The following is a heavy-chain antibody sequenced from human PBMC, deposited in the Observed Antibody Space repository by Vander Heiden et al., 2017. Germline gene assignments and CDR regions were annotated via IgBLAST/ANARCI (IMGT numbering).Heavy chain of an antibody. CDR3: AGGESYEHSASWFDP. CDR1: GFTFSGDA. V-gene: IGHV3-30-3*01. J-gene: IGHJ5*02. Sequence: QVQLVESGGGVVQPGRSLRPSCAVSGFTFSGDAMHGVRQAPGKGLEWVAVISYDGSNKYYADSVKGRFTISRDNSKNTLYLQMNSLRAEDTAVYYCAGGESYEHSASWFDPWGQGTLVTVSS. CDR2: ISYDGSNK. D-gene: IGHD5-18*01.